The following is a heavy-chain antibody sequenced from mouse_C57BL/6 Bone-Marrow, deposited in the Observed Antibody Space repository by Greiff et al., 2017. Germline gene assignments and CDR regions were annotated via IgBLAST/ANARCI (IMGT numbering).Heavy chain of an antibody. CDR3: AGWLLRYFDF. D-gene: IGHD2-3*01. J-gene: IGHJ1*03. Sequence: QVQLQQSGAELARPGASVKLSCKASGYTFTSYGISWVKQRTGQGLEWIGEIYPRSGNTYYNEKFKGKATLTADKSSSTAYMELRSLTSEDSAVYFCAGWLLRYFDFWGTGTTVTVSS. V-gene: IGHV1-81*01. CDR2: IYPRSGNT. CDR1: GYTFTSYG.